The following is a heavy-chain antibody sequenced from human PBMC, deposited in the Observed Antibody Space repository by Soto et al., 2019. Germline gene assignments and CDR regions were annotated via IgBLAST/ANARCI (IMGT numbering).Heavy chain of an antibody. CDR2: IYYSGSS. CDR3: ARRGLGDDNSGYPPYYFDY. CDR1: GGSISSSSYY. J-gene: IGHJ4*02. V-gene: IGHV4-39*01. D-gene: IGHD3-22*01. Sequence: QLQLQESGPRLVKPSETLSLTCTVSGGSISSSSYYWGWIRQPPGKGLEWIGSIYYSGSSYYNPSLKSRVTISVYTSKDQFSLKLRAVTAADTAVYYCARRGLGDDNSGYPPYYFDYWGQGTLVTVSS.